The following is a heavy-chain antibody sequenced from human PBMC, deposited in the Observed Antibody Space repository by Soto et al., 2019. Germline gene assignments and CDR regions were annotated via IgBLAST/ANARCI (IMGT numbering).Heavy chain of an antibody. CDR2: INHSGST. CDR3: ARAPGGNLDY. CDR1: GGSFSGYY. D-gene: IGHD2-15*01. Sequence: SETLSLTCAVYGGSFSGYYCSWIRQPPGKGLEWIGEINHSGSTNYNPSLKSRVTISVDTSKNQFSLKLSSVTAADTAVYYCARAPGGNLDYWGQGTLVTVSS. J-gene: IGHJ4*02. V-gene: IGHV4-34*01.